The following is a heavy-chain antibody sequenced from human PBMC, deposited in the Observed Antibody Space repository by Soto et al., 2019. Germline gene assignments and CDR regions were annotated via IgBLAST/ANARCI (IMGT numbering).Heavy chain of an antibody. CDR3: ARSGGITMVRGVIHYYYGMDV. CDR1: GYRLTGYY. Sequence: ASVKLSWKASGYRLTGYYMHWVRQAPEQGLEWMGWINPNSGGTNYAQKFQVWVTMTRDTSISTAYMELSRLRSDDTAVYYCARSGGITMVRGVIHYYYGMDVWGQGTTVTVSS. D-gene: IGHD3-10*01. J-gene: IGHJ6*02. CDR2: INPNSGGT. V-gene: IGHV1-2*04.